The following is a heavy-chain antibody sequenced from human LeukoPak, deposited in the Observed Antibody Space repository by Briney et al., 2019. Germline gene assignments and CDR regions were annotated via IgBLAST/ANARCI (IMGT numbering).Heavy chain of an antibody. V-gene: IGHV4-61*02. Sequence: SQTLSLTCTVSGGSISSGSYYLSWIRQPAGKGLEWIGRIYTSGSTNYNPSLKSRVTISVDTSKNQFSLKLSSVTAADTAVYYCARVVVPAAYNWFDPWGQGTLVIVSS. CDR3: ARVVVPAAYNWFDP. J-gene: IGHJ5*02. CDR2: IYTSGST. D-gene: IGHD2-2*01. CDR1: GGSISSGSYY.